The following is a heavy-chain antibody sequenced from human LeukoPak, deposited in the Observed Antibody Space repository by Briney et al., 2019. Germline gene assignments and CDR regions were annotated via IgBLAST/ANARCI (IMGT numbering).Heavy chain of an antibody. CDR1: GGSFSGYY. CDR3: ARRLYYYDSSGVRARGAFDI. J-gene: IGHJ3*02. V-gene: IGHV4-34*01. Sequence: SETLSLTCAVYGGSFSGYYWSWIRQPPGKGLRWIGEINHMGSTNYNPSLKSRVTISVDTSKNQFSLKLSSVTAADTAVYYCARRLYYYDSSGVRARGAFDIWGQGTMVTVSS. CDR2: INHMGST. D-gene: IGHD3-22*01.